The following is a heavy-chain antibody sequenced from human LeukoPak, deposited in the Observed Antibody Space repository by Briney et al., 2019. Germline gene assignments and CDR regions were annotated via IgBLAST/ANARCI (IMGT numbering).Heavy chain of an antibody. Sequence: GASVKVSCKASGYTFTSYDINWVRQATGQGLEWMGWMNPNSGNTGYAQKFQGRVTITRNTSISTAYMELSSLRSEDTAVYYCAGANYYGSGISLYYYYYMDVWGKGTTVTVSS. CDR2: MNPNSGNT. CDR3: AGANYYGSGISLYYYYYMDV. V-gene: IGHV1-8*03. D-gene: IGHD3-10*01. CDR1: GYTFTSYD. J-gene: IGHJ6*03.